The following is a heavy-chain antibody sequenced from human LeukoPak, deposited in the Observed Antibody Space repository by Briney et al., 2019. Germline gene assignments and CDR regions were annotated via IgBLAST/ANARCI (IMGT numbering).Heavy chain of an antibody. CDR3: ARDRIVATRADAFDI. D-gene: IGHD5-12*01. J-gene: IGHJ3*02. CDR2: ISYDGSNK. Sequence: GGSLRLSCAASGFTFSSYAMHWVRQAPGKGLEWVAVISYDGSNKYYADSVKGRFTISRDNSKNTLYLQMNSLRAEDTAVYYCARDRIVATRADAFDIWGQGTMVTVSS. V-gene: IGHV3-30-3*01. CDR1: GFTFSSYA.